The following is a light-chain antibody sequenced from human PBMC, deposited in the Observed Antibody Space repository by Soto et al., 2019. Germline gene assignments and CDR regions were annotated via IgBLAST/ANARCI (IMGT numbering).Light chain of an antibody. CDR2: AAS. Sequence: DIVLTQSPDTLSLSPGERATLSCRASQRLSTNLAWYQQKPGQAPRLLIYAASTRATGIPDRFSGSGSGTDFTLTISRLEPEDFAVYYCQQYGSALITFGQGTRLEIK. J-gene: IGKJ5*01. CDR3: QQYGSALIT. V-gene: IGKV3-20*01. CDR1: QRLSTN.